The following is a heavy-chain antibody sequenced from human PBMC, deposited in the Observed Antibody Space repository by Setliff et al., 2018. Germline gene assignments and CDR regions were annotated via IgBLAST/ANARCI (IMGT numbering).Heavy chain of an antibody. D-gene: IGHD6-13*01. CDR2: MSPNNDNT. CDR1: GYTFTNYD. Sequence: RASVKVSCKASGYTFTNYDINWVRQAPGQGLEWMGWMSPNNDNTGYAQKFQDRVIMTRNPSISTVYMELSSLRSEDTAVYYCARGIEAGVDYWGQGTQVTVSS. CDR3: ARGIEAGVDY. V-gene: IGHV1-8*02. J-gene: IGHJ4*02.